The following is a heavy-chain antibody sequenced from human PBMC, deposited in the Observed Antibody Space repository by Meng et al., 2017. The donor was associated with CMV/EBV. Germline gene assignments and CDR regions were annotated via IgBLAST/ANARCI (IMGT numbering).Heavy chain of an antibody. D-gene: IGHD1-26*01. CDR1: GGTFSSYA. Sequence: ASVKVSCKASGGTFSSYAISWVRQAPGQGLEWMGGINPNSGGTNYAQKFQGRVTMTRDTSISTAYMELSRLRSDDTAVYYCARAEWELTRDYGMDVWGQGTTVTVSS. V-gene: IGHV1-2*02. CDR2: INPNSGGT. J-gene: IGHJ6*02. CDR3: ARAEWELTRDYGMDV.